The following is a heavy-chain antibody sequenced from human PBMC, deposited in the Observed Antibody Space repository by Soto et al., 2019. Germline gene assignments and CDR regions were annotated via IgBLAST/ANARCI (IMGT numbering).Heavy chain of an antibody. CDR2: ISGSGGST. V-gene: IGHV3-23*01. J-gene: IGHJ4*02. Sequence: GGSNRLSRAASGFTFSNYAMTWILQTPGKGLEWVSVISGSGGSTNYADSVKGRFTISRDNAKNSLYLQMNSLRAEDTAVYYCASSPSSGYTKVGYWGQGTLVTVSS. D-gene: IGHD3-22*01. CDR3: ASSPSSGYTKVGY. CDR1: GFTFSNYA.